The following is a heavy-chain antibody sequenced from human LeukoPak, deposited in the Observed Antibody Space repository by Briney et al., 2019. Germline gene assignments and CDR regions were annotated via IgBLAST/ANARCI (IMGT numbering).Heavy chain of an antibody. Sequence: ASVKVSCKASGGTFSSYAISWVRQAPGQGLEWMGGIIPIFGTANYAQKFQGRVTITADESTSTAYMELSSLRSEDTAVCYCARGAVAALEYYFDYWGQGTLVTVSS. CDR3: ARGAVAALEYYFDY. CDR2: IIPIFGTA. CDR1: GGTFSSYA. J-gene: IGHJ4*02. D-gene: IGHD2-15*01. V-gene: IGHV1-69*13.